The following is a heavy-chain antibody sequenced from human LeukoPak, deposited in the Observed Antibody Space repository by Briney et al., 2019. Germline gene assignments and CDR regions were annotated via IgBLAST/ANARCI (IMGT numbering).Heavy chain of an antibody. CDR3: ARGPSLIVGATTWFDP. CDR2: MNPNSGNT. D-gene: IGHD1-26*01. Sequence: ASVKVSCKASGYTFTSYDINWVRQATGQGLEWMGWMNPNSGNTGYAQKFQGRVTMTRNTSISTAYMELSSLRSEDTAVYYCARGPSLIVGATTWFDPWGQGTPVTVSS. J-gene: IGHJ5*02. V-gene: IGHV1-8*01. CDR1: GYTFTSYD.